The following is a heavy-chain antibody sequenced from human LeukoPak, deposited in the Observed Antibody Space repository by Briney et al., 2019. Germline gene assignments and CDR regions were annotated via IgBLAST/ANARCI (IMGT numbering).Heavy chain of an antibody. J-gene: IGHJ4*02. CDR1: GFTFSYYE. CDR3: ARGWNDPRFDY. CDR2: ISSSGSTI. V-gene: IGHV3-48*03. D-gene: IGHD1-1*01. Sequence: ESGGSLRLSCAASGFTFSYYEMNWVRQAPGKGLEWVSYISSSGSTIYYADSVKGRFTISRDNAKNSLYLQMNSLRAEDTAVYYCARGWNDPRFDYWGQGTQVTVSS.